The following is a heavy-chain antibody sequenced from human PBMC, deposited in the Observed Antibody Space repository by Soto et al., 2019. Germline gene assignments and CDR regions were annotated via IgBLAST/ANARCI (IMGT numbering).Heavy chain of an antibody. D-gene: IGHD6-19*01. CDR3: ARGSISSGWLRWYHY. V-gene: IGHV4-34*01. CDR1: GGSFSGYY. CDR2: INHSGST. Sequence: SETLSLTCAVYGGSFSGYYWSWIRQPPGKGLEWIGEINHSGSTNYNPSLKSRVTISVDTSKNQFSLKLSSVTAADTAVYYCARGSISSGWLRWYHYCGQGTLVTVSS. J-gene: IGHJ4*02.